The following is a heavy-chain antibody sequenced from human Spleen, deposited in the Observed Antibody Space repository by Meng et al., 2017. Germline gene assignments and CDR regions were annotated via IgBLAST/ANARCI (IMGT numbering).Heavy chain of an antibody. CDR3: AREYYYGSGMDS. D-gene: IGHD3-10*01. CDR1: GFTFSDYH. J-gene: IGHJ5*01. V-gene: IGHV3-11*01. Sequence: QADLGESGGGLVKPGGALRLACAASGFTFSDYHMNWIRQAPGKGLECISYISSSGSIIYSADSLKGRFTISRDNANNLLSLQMTSLRAEDTAIYYCAREYYYGSGMDSWGQGTLVTVSS. CDR2: ISSSGSII.